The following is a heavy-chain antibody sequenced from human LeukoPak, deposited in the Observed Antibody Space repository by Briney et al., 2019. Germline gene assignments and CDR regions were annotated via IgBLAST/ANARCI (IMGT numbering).Heavy chain of an antibody. J-gene: IGHJ2*01. CDR3: ARDRSVVGCFDL. CDR1: GFTFSSYG. V-gene: IGHV3-30*02. D-gene: IGHD2-21*01. Sequence: GGSLRLSCAASGFTFSSYGMHWVRQAPGKGLEWVAFIRYDGSNKYYADSVKVRFTISRDNSKNTLYLQMNSLRAEDTAVYYCARDRSVVGCFDLWGRGTLVTVSS. CDR2: IRYDGSNK.